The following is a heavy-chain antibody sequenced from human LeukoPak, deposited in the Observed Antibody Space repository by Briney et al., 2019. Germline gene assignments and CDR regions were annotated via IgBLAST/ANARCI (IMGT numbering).Heavy chain of an antibody. V-gene: IGHV4-34*01. CDR3: ARVGSSSCVDP. J-gene: IGHJ5*02. D-gene: IGHD6-13*01. CDR2: INHSGFT. Sequence: PSETLSLTCAVYGGSFSTYYWSWTRQPPGKGLEWIGEINHSGFTNYNPSLKSRVTISVDTSKNQFSLTLSSVTAADTAVYYCARVGSSSCVDPWGQGTLVTVSS. CDR1: GGSFSTYY.